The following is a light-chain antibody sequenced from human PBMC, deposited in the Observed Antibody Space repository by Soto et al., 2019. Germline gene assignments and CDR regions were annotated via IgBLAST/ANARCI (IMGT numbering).Light chain of an antibody. CDR2: GAS. CDR3: QHYGGMWT. Sequence: DIQMTQSPSTLSASVGDRVTITCRASQYITNRLAWYQQKPGKAPKVLIFGASNLESGVPSRFSGSGYGTEFILTISSLQPDDFATYWCQHYGGMWTFGQGTKVDIK. CDR1: QYITNR. V-gene: IGKV1-5*01. J-gene: IGKJ1*01.